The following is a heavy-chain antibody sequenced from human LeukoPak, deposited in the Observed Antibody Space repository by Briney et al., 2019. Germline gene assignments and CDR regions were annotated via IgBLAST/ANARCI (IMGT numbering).Heavy chain of an antibody. V-gene: IGHV3-21*01. D-gene: IGHD6-25*01. CDR3: ARERHTFDP. CDR1: GFTFSNAW. CDR2: ITSSSRYI. Sequence: GGSLRLSCAASGFTFSNAWMSWVRQAPGKGLEWVSSITSSSRYIYYADSVKGRFSISRDDARSSLYLQMNSLRVEDTAVYYCARERHTFDPWGQGTLVTVSS. J-gene: IGHJ5*02.